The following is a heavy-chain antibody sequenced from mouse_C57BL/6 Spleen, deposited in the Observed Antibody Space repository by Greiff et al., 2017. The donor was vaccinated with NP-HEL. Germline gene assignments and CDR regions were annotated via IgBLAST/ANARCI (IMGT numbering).Heavy chain of an antibody. D-gene: IGHD2-3*01. J-gene: IGHJ3*01. CDR3: ARYDDSSWFAY. Sequence: VQLQQPGAELVRPGSSVKLSCKASGYTFTSYWMHWVKQRPIQGLEWIGNIDPSDSETHYNQKFKDKATLTVDKSSSTAYMQLSSLTSEESAVYYCARYDDSSWFAYWGQGTLVTVSA. V-gene: IGHV1-52*01. CDR2: IDPSDSET. CDR1: GYTFTSYW.